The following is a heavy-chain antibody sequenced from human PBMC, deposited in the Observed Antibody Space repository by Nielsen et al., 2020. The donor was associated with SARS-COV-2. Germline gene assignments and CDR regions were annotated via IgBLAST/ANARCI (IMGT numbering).Heavy chain of an antibody. V-gene: IGHV3-23*01. D-gene: IGHD3-10*01. J-gene: IGHJ3*01. CDR3: AKDGVVRGDALDL. CDR1: GFTFNIYA. CDR2: VSASGGST. Sequence: GGSLRLSCAASGFTFNIYAMAWVSRAPGRGLQWVTGVSASGGSTYYTDSVKERFSISRDNSKNTLFLQMHSLRVEDTAVYYCAKDGVVRGDALDLWGQGTMVTVSS.